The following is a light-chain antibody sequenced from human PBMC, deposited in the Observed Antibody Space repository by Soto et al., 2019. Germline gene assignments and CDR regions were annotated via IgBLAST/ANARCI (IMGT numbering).Light chain of an antibody. CDR2: AAS. CDR3: QQSYSTPLT. Sequence: DIQMTQSPSSLSASVGDRVTITCRASQSISSYLNWYQQKPGKAPKLLTYAASSLQSGVPLRFSGSGSETDFTLSISSVQPENFETFYCQQSYSTPLTFGGGTKVEIK. J-gene: IGKJ4*01. CDR1: QSISSY. V-gene: IGKV1-39*01.